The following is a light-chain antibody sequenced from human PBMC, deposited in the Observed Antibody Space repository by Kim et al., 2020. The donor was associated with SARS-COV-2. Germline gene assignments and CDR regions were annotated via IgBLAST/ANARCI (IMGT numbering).Light chain of an antibody. CDR1: QRSSSSY. Sequence: PRGETTLSCCAGQRSSSSYLAWYQQKPGQAPRLLIYGASSRATGIPDRFSGSGSGTDFTLTISRLESEDFAVYYCQQYGSWPITFGGGTKVDIK. CDR2: GAS. CDR3: QQYGSWPIT. V-gene: IGKV3-20*01. J-gene: IGKJ4*02.